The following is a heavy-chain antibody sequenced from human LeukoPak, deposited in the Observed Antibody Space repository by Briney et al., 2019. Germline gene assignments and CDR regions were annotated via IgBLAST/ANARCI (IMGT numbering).Heavy chain of an antibody. D-gene: IGHD1-7*01. CDR2: ISAYNGNT. CDR3: ATRSPPLGITGTTDYYYYYMDV. Sequence: ASVKVSCKASGYTFTSYGISWVRQAPGQGLEWMGWISAYNGNTNYAQKLQGRVTMTTDTSTSTAYMELSSLRSEDTAVYYCATRSPPLGITGTTDYYYYYMDVWGKGTTVTVSS. V-gene: IGHV1-18*01. CDR1: GYTFTSYG. J-gene: IGHJ6*03.